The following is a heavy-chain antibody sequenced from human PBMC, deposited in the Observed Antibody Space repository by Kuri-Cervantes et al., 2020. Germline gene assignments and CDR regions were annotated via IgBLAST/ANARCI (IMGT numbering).Heavy chain of an antibody. CDR3: ARDRHGDYDFDY. V-gene: IGHV3-48*02. CDR2: ISSSGRTI. CDR1: GFTFSSYS. J-gene: IGHJ4*02. D-gene: IGHD4-17*01. Sequence: ETLSLTCAASGFTFSSYSMNWVRQAPGKGLEWVSYISSSGRTIYYADSVKGRSTISRDNAKNSLYLQMNSLRDEDTAVYYCARDRHGDYDFDYWGQGTLVTVSS.